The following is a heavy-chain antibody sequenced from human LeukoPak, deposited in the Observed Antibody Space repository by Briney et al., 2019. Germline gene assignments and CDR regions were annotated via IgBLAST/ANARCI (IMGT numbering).Heavy chain of an antibody. J-gene: IGHJ4*02. CDR3: ARANYYYDSSGLKYYFDY. D-gene: IGHD3-22*01. V-gene: IGHV3-30*02. CDR2: IRYDGSNK. CDR1: GFTFSSYG. Sequence: GGSLRLSCAASGFTFSSYGIHWVRQAPGKGLEWVAFIRYDGSNKYYADSVKGRFTISRDNAKNTLYLQMNSLRAEDTAVYYCARANYYYDSSGLKYYFDYWGQGTLVTVSS.